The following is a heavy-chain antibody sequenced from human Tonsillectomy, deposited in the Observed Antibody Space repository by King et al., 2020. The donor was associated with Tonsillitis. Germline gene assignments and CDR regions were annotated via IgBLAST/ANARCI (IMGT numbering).Heavy chain of an antibody. Sequence: QLQESGPGLVKPSQTLSLTCTVSGGSISSGSYYWSWIRQPAGKGLEWSGRIYTSGSANYNPSLKSRVTMSVDTSKNQFSLKLSAVTAADTAVYYCARGYSYGSEEFDYWGQGTLVTVSS. J-gene: IGHJ4*02. CDR2: IYTSGSA. D-gene: IGHD5-18*01. CDR3: ARGYSYGSEEFDY. V-gene: IGHV4-61*02. CDR1: GGSISSGSYY.